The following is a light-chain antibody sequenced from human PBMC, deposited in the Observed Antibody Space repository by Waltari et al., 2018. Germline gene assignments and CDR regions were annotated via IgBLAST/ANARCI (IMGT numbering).Light chain of an antibody. Sequence: DIFLTQSPGTLSLSPGAGATLSCRASQSISRFFAWYQQKPGQAPMLLIYDASTRATVIPDRFSGSWSGTDFSLTISRLEPEDFAVYYCQKYGTLPATFGQGTKVEIK. V-gene: IGKV3-20*01. CDR2: DAS. CDR1: QSISRF. CDR3: QKYGTLPAT. J-gene: IGKJ1*01.